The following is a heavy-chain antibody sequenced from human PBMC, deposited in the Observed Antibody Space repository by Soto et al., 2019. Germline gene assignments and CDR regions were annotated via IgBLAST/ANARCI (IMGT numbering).Heavy chain of an antibody. D-gene: IGHD3-3*01. CDR3: TREAGLQRMVPYD. J-gene: IGHJ4*02. CDR2: ISAINGDT. V-gene: IGHV1-18*04. Sequence: QVQLVQSGSEVKKTGASVNVSCKAFGYTFTSYGFSWVRQVPGQGLEWLGGISAINGDTQYAQTMKGRLTVTTDTSTPTVNMQLRSLTTAATAVYYCTREAGLQRMVPYDGGQGPLVSVS. CDR1: GYTFTSYG.